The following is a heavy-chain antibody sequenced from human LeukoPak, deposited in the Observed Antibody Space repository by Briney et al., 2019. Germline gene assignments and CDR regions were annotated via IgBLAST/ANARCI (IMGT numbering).Heavy chain of an antibody. D-gene: IGHD5-18*01. CDR1: GYTFTSYG. CDR3: ARVRYSCGYNWFDP. Sequence: ASVKVSCKASGYTFTSYGISWVRQAPGQGLEWMGWISAYNGNTNYAQKLQGRVTMTTDTSTSTAYMELRSLRSDDTAVYYCARVRYSCGYNWFDPWGQGTLVTVSS. J-gene: IGHJ5*02. V-gene: IGHV1-18*01. CDR2: ISAYNGNT.